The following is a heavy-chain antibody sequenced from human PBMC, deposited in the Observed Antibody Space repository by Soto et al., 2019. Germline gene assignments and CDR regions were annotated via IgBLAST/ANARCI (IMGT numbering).Heavy chain of an antibody. Sequence: EVQLVESGGGLVQPGGSLRLSCAASGLIFSDYHMDWVRKAPGKGLEWVGRIRRKANSYTTEYAASVKGRFTISRDDSNTSLYLQMNSLKSEDTAVYYCAMLGGWSGGSSGMDVWGQCTTVTVSS. CDR3: AMLGGWSGGSSGMDV. D-gene: IGHD6-19*01. J-gene: IGHJ6*02. CDR1: GLIFSDYH. CDR2: IRRKANSYTT. V-gene: IGHV3-72*01.